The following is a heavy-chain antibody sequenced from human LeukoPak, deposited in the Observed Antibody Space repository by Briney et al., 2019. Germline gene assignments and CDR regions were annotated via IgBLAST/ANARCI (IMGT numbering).Heavy chain of an antibody. V-gene: IGHV1-8*01. D-gene: IGHD6-6*01. Sequence: ASVKVSCKASGYTFTSYDINWVRQATGQGFEWMGWMNPNSGSTGYAQKFQGRVTMTRNTSISTAYMELSSLRSEDTAVYYCARVAARRVNWFDPWGQGTLVTVSS. J-gene: IGHJ5*02. CDR1: GYTFTSYD. CDR2: MNPNSGST. CDR3: ARVAARRVNWFDP.